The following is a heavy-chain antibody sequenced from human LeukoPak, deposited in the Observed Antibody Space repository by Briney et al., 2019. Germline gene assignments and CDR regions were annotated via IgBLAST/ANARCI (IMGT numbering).Heavy chain of an antibody. CDR3: AKERNTAMVNPWQYSSGWPPDY. D-gene: IGHD6-19*01. CDR1: GFTFSSYA. V-gene: IGHV3-23*01. J-gene: IGHJ4*02. Sequence: GGSLRLSCAASGFTFSSYAMSWVRQAPGKGLEWVSAISGSGGSTYYADSVKGRFTISRDNSKNTLYLQMNSLRAEDTAVYYCAKERNTAMVNPWQYSSGWPPDYWGQGTLVTVSS. CDR2: ISGSGGST.